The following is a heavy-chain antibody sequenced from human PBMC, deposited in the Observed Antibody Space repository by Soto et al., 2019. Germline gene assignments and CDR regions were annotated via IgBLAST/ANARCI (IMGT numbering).Heavy chain of an antibody. CDR2: IIPIFGTA. D-gene: IGHD5-12*01. CDR3: ARAKGSGSLFDY. Sequence: SVKVSCKASGGTFSSYAISWVRQAPGQGLEWMGGIIPIFGTANYAQKFQGRVTITADESTSTAYMELSSLRSEDTAVYYCARAKGSGSLFDYWGQGTLVTVSS. CDR1: GGTFSSYA. V-gene: IGHV1-69*13. J-gene: IGHJ4*02.